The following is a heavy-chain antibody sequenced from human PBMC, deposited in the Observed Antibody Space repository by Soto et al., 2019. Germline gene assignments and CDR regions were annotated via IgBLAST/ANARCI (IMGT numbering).Heavy chain of an antibody. CDR3: ARSGRRGPGDSGYDFGWFDP. CDR1: GYTFTGYY. D-gene: IGHD5-12*01. V-gene: IGHV1-2*04. Sequence: ASVNVSCKASGYTFTGYYMHWVRQAPGQGLEWMGWINPNSGGTNYAQKFQGWVTMTRDTSISTAYMELSRLRSDDTAVYYCARSGRRGPGDSGYDFGWFDPWGQGTLVTVSS. CDR2: INPNSGGT. J-gene: IGHJ5*02.